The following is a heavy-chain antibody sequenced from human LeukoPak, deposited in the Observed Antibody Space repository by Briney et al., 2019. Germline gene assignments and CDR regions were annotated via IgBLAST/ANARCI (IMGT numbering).Heavy chain of an antibody. D-gene: IGHD3-16*01. V-gene: IGHV3-53*03. CDR1: GFTVSSNY. J-gene: IGHJ4*02. Sequence: GGSLRLSCAASGFTVSSNYMSWVRQAPGKGLEWVSVIYSGGSTYYADSVKGRFTISRDNSKNTLYLQMNSLKTEDTAVYYCTRVGLAGSVKDYYFDYWGQGTLVTVSS. CDR2: IYSGGST. CDR3: TRVGLAGSVKDYYFDY.